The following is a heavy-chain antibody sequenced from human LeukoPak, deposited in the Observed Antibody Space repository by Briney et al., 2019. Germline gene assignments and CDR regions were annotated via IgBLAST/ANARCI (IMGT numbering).Heavy chain of an antibody. CDR1: GYTFTGYY. Sequence: ASVKVSWKASGYTFTGYYMHWVRQAPGQGLEWMGWINPNSGGTNYAQKFQGRVTMTRDTSISTAYMELSRLRSDDTAAYYCARDQGYCSSTSCFNYYFGMDVWGQGTTVTVSS. CDR3: ARDQGYCSSTSCFNYYFGMDV. CDR2: INPNSGGT. J-gene: IGHJ6*02. V-gene: IGHV1-2*02. D-gene: IGHD2-2*01.